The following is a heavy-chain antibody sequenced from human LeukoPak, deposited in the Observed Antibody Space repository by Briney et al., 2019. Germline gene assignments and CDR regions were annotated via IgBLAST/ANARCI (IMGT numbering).Heavy chain of an antibody. J-gene: IGHJ4*02. CDR2: ISYDGSNK. V-gene: IGHV3-30*03. CDR3: ARAGTGFLPTFDY. CDR1: GFTFSSYG. Sequence: GRSLRLSCAASGFTFSSYGMHWVRQAPGKGLEWVAVISYDGSNKYYADSVKGRFTISRDNSKNTLYLQMNSLRAEDTAVYYCARAGTGFLPTFDYWGQGTLVTVSS.